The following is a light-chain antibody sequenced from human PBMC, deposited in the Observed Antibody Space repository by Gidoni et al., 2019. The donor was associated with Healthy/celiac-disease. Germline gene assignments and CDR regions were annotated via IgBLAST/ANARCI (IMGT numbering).Light chain of an antibody. Sequence: QSALTQPASVSGSPGPSLPISCTGTSSDVGGYNYVSWYQQHPGKAPKLMIYDVSNRPSGVSNRFSGSKSGNTASLTISGLQAEDEADYYCSSYTSSSTPHYVFGTGTKVTVL. J-gene: IGLJ1*01. CDR1: SSDVGGYNY. CDR3: SSYTSSSTPHYV. CDR2: DVS. V-gene: IGLV2-14*01.